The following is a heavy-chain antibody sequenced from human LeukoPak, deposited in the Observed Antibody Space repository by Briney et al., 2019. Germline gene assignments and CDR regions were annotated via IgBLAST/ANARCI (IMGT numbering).Heavy chain of an antibody. CDR1: GGSISSGSYY. V-gene: IGHV4-61*02. D-gene: IGHD1-26*01. J-gene: IGHJ5*02. CDR3: ARVRYSGSYFPWFDP. CDR2: IYTSGST. Sequence: PSETLSLTCTVSGGSISSGSYYWSWIRQPAGKGLEWIGRIYTSGSTNYNPSLKSRVTISVDTSKNQFSLKLSSVTAADTAVYYCARVRYSGSYFPWFDPWGQGTLVTVSS.